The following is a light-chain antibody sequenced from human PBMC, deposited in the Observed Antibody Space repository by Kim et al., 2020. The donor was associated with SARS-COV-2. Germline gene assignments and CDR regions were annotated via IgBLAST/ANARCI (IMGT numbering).Light chain of an antibody. J-gene: IGKJ5*01. V-gene: IGKV1-39*01. Sequence: DIQMTQSSSSLSASVGDRVTITCRASQSISSYLNWYQQKPGKAPKLLIYAASSLQSGVPSRFSGSGSGTDFTLTISSLQPEDFATYYCQQSYSTWITFGQGTRLEIK. CDR1: QSISSY. CDR2: AAS. CDR3: QQSYSTWIT.